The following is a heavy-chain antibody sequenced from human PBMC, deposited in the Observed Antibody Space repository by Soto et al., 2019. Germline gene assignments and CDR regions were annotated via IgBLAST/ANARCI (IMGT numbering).Heavy chain of an antibody. J-gene: IGHJ6*02. CDR2: IIPIFGTA. CDR3: ARVPGVDTPRVLVPYYYGMDV. Sequence: QVQLVQSGAEVKKPGSSVKVSCKASGGTFSSYAISWVRQAPGQGLEWMGGIIPIFGTANYAQKFQGRVTITADESRSTAYMELSSLRSEDTAVYYCARVPGVDTPRVLVPYYYGMDVWGQGTTVTVSS. D-gene: IGHD5-18*01. V-gene: IGHV1-69*12. CDR1: GGTFSSYA.